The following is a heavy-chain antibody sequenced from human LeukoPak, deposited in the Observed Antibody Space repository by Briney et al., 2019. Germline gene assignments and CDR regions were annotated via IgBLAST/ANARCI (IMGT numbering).Heavy chain of an antibody. CDR3: ARLSGRLYDSSGYYPDWVDY. CDR2: INHSGST. Sequence: PSETLSLTCAVYGGSFSGYYWSWIRQPPGKGLEWIGEINHSGSTNYNPPLKSRVTISVDTSKNQFSLKLSSVTAADTAVYYCARLSGRLYDSSGYYPDWVDYWGQGTLVTVSS. V-gene: IGHV4-34*01. CDR1: GGSFSGYY. D-gene: IGHD3-22*01. J-gene: IGHJ4*02.